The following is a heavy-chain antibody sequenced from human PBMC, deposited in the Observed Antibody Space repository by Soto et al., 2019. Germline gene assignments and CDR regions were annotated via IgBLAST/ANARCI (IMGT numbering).Heavy chain of an antibody. CDR1: GFSFSTYS. V-gene: IGHV3-21*01. D-gene: IGHD5-18*01. J-gene: IGHJ4*02. Sequence: SGGSLRLSCAASGFSFSTYSMNWVRQAPGKGLEWVSSITTSSSNTYYADSLKGRFTLSRDNAKNSLYLQMSNLRAEDTAVYYCARSARGFSYGKIDSWGQGTLVTVSS. CDR3: ARSARGFSYGKIDS. CDR2: ITTSSSNT.